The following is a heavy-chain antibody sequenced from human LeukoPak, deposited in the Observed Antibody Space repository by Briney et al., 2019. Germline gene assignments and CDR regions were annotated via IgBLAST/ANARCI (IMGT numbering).Heavy chain of an antibody. CDR1: GFTFSSYW. V-gene: IGHV3-7*01. Sequence: QSGGSLRLSCAASGFTFSSYWMSWVRQAPGKGLEWVANIKQDGSDTKYVDSVKGRLTISGDNAKNSLYLQMNSLRAEDTAVYYCARAGAAAHFWYSDLWGRGTLVTVSS. D-gene: IGHD6-13*01. J-gene: IGHJ2*01. CDR3: ARAGAAAHFWYSDL. CDR2: IKQDGSDT.